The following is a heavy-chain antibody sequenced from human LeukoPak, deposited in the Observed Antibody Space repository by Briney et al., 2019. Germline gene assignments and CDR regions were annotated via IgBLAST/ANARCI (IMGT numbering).Heavy chain of an antibody. CDR2: IIPILGIA. Sequence: EASVKVSCTASGGTFSSYAISWVRQAPGQGLEWMGRIIPILGIANYAQKFQGRVTITADKSTTTAYMELSSLRSEDTAVYYCARGVAVAENWFDPWGQGTLVTVSS. CDR3: ARGVAVAENWFDP. J-gene: IGHJ5*02. CDR1: GGTFSSYA. V-gene: IGHV1-69*04. D-gene: IGHD6-19*01.